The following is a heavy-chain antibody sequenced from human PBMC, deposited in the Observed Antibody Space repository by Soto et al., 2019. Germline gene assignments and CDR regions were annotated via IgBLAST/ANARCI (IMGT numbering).Heavy chain of an antibody. D-gene: IGHD2-2*01. CDR3: ARVVPGAEAWFGP. Sequence: GASVKVSCKTSGYTFSNYGITGVLQSPGQPLEWLGWISLYSDGTNYAQKFQGRVTMTTDTSTTTAYMELRSLRSDDTAVYYCARVVPGAEAWFGPWGQGTLVTVSS. J-gene: IGHJ5*02. CDR1: GYTFSNYG. CDR2: ISLYSDGT. V-gene: IGHV1-18*01.